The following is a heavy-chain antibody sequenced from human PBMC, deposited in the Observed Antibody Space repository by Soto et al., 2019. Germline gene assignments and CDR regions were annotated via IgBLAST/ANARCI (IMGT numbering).Heavy chain of an antibody. CDR2: IYSGGST. CDR1: GFTVSSNY. CDR3: ARIYYDILTGYRN. J-gene: IGHJ4*02. V-gene: IGHV3-53*01. D-gene: IGHD3-9*01. Sequence: PGGSLRLSCAASGFTVSSNYMSWVRQAPGKGLEWVSGIYSGGSTYYADSVKGRFTISRDNSENILYLQTNSLRAEDTAVYYCARIYYDILTGYRNWGQGTLVPVSS.